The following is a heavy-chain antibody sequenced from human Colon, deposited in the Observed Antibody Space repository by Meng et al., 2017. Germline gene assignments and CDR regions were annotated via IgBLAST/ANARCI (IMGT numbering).Heavy chain of an antibody. J-gene: IGHJ4*02. Sequence: GGSLRLSCKGSGYTFSTHWIGWVRQMPGKGLEWMGIIYPAESDPRYSPSFQGQVTISADKSISTAYLQWSSLKASDTAMYYCARSADNSFFLPPHYWGQGTLVTVSS. CDR3: ARSADNSFFLPPHY. CDR1: GYTFSTHW. V-gene: IGHV5-51*01. CDR2: IYPAESDP. D-gene: IGHD3-22*01.